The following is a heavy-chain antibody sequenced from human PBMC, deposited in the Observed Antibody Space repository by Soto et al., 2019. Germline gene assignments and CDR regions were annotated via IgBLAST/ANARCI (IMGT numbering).Heavy chain of an antibody. CDR2: INAGNGNT. CDR3: ARLPVGVVAASLPGMDV. J-gene: IGHJ6*02. V-gene: IGHV1-3*05. Sequence: QVQLVQSGAEEKKPGASVKVSCKASGYTFTSYAMHWVRQAPGQRLEWMGWINAGNGNTKYSQKFQGRVTITRDTSXSXXYMELSSLRSEDTAVYYCARLPVGVVAASLPGMDVWGQGTTVTVSS. CDR1: GYTFTSYA. D-gene: IGHD2-15*01.